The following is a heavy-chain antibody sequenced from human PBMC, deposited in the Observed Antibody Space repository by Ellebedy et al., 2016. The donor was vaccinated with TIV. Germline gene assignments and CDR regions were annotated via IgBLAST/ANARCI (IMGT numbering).Heavy chain of an antibody. CDR1: GFTFSNYA. Sequence: GESLKISXVDYGFTFSNYAMNWVRQAPGKGLEWVSAITGSGDSTYYADSVKGRFTISRDNSKNTLYLQMNSLGAEDTALYYCAKGMRGGADFDYWGQGTLVTVSS. V-gene: IGHV3-23*01. CDR3: AKGMRGGADFDY. D-gene: IGHD4/OR15-4a*01. J-gene: IGHJ4*02. CDR2: ITGSGDST.